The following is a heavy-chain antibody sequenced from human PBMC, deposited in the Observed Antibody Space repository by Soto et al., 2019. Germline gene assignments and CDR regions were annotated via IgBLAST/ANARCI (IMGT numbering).Heavy chain of an antibody. J-gene: IGHJ4*02. CDR2: IYCDDDK. CDR3: PSPTPGSSYFDY. D-gene: IGHD6-6*01. CDR1: GFSLRNSGVG. Sequence: QITLKESGPTLVKPTQTLTLTCTFSGFSLRNSGVGVGWIRQPPGKALEWHALIYCDDDKRSSPSLKSRFTITKDASKSPVVPTSPNIHPLDTAIYYRPSPTPGSSYFDYWGQGTLVTVSS. V-gene: IGHV2-5*02.